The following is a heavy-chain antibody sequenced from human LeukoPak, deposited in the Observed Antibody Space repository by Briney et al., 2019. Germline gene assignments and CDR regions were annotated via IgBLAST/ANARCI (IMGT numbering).Heavy chain of an antibody. CDR1: GDSMRKWC. CDR2: IFATGDT. Sequence: SETLSLTCAVSGDSMRKWCWSWIRQPAGKGLEWIGRIFATGDTNYNPSLKSRVAMSVDTSKNYFSLNLTSETAADTAVYYCASGGMAGRWPLNYWGRGTLVTVSS. J-gene: IGHJ4*02. D-gene: IGHD6-19*01. V-gene: IGHV4-4*07. CDR3: ASGGMAGRWPLNY.